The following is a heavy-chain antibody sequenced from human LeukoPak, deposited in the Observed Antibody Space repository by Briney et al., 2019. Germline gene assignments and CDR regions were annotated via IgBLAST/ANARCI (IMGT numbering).Heavy chain of an antibody. CDR2: ISAYNGNT. CDR3: AVSLDPMGHYYMDV. CDR1: GYTFTSYG. J-gene: IGHJ6*03. D-gene: IGHD1-1*01. V-gene: IGHV1-18*01. Sequence: GASVKVSCKASGYTFTSYGISWVRQAPGQGLEWMGWISAYNGNTNCAQKLQGRVTMTTDTSTSTAYMELRSLRSDDTAVYYCAVSLDPMGHYYMDVWGKGTTVTISS.